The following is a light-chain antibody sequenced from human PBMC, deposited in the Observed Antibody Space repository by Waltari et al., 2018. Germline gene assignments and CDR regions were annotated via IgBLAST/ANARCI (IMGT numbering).Light chain of an antibody. V-gene: IGLV1-47*01. Sequence: QSVLTQPPSASGTPGQRVTISCSGSSSNIGGNSVYWYQQLPGTAPKLLSYGDNPRPSGVPSRFAGSKSGTSASLAISGLRSEDEADYYCAAWDDNLSGPEWVFGGGTKLTVL. CDR1: SSNIGGNS. CDR2: GDN. J-gene: IGLJ3*02. CDR3: AAWDDNLSGPEWV.